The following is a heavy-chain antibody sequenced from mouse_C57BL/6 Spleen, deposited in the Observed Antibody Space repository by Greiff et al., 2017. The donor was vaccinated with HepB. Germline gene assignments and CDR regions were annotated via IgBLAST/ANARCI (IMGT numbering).Heavy chain of an antibody. Sequence: EVQLQQSGTVLARPGASVKMSCKTSGYTFTSCWMHGVKRRPGQGLEWIGAIYPGNSDTSYNQKFKGKAKLTAVTSASTAYMELSSLTNEDSAVYYCSRGDLDYDLRYYAMGYCGEGIPATVSS. D-gene: IGHD2-4*01. CDR1: GYTFTSCW. V-gene: IGHV1-5*01. CDR2: IYPGNSDT. J-gene: IGHJ4*01. CDR3: SRGDLDYDLRYYAMGY.